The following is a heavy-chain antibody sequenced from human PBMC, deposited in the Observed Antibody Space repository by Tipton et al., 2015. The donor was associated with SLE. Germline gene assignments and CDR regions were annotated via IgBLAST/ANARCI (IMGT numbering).Heavy chain of an antibody. D-gene: IGHD2-8*02. Sequence: TLSLTCTVSGGSMSSGSYYWSWIRQPAGKGLEWIGRISTRGSTKYNPSLKSRVTISVDTSKNQFSLKLSSVTAADTAAYYCARDVGGYNTGWFPYYFDYWGQGTLVTVSS. V-gene: IGHV4-61*02. J-gene: IGHJ4*02. CDR3: ARDVGGYNTGWFPYYFDY. CDR2: ISTRGST. CDR1: GGSMSSGSYY.